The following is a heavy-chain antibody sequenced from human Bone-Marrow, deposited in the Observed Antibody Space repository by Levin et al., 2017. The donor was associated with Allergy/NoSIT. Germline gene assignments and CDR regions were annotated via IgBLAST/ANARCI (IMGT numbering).Heavy chain of an antibody. CDR1: GGSISSYQ. D-gene: IGHD3/OR15-3a*01. J-gene: IGHJ4*02. V-gene: IGHV4-59*08. CDR2: IYYDGRT. Sequence: PSETLSLTCTVSGGSISSYQWNWIRQSPGKGLEWIGYIYYDGRTNYNPSLTSRATISVDTSKNQFALSLRSVTAADTAVYYCARGDWHSLTFNYWGQGTLVPVSS. CDR3: ARGDWHSLTFNY.